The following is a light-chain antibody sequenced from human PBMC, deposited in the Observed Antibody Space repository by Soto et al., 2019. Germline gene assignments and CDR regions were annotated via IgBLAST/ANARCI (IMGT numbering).Light chain of an antibody. CDR2: DTS. V-gene: IGKV3-11*01. CDR3: QQRRNLPPLT. CDR1: QNVSRF. J-gene: IGKJ4*01. Sequence: EIVLTQSPATLSVSPGERATISCRASQNVSRFLAWYQRRPGQAPRLVIYDTSNRASDSTARFSGSGSGTDFTLSISSPEPEHVSVYYCQQRRNLPPLTFGRGTNVEIK.